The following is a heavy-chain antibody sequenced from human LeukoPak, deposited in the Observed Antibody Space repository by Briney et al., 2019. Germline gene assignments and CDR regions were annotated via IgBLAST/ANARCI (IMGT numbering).Heavy chain of an antibody. CDR2: IYYSGST. Sequence: SETLSLTCTVSGGSISSSSYYWGWIRQPPGKGLEWIGSIYYSGSTYYNPSLKSRVTISVDTSKNQFSLKLSPVTAADTAVYYCARTRSGSFDYWGQGTLVTVSS. J-gene: IGHJ4*02. CDR3: ARTRSGSFDY. CDR1: GGSISSSSYY. D-gene: IGHD6-25*01. V-gene: IGHV4-39*07.